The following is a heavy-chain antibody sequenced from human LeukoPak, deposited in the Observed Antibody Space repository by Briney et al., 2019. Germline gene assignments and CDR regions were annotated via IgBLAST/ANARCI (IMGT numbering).Heavy chain of an antibody. CDR1: GYTFTNYA. D-gene: IGHD6-19*01. CDR3: ARGKGWYDWFDP. J-gene: IGHJ5*02. V-gene: IGHV1-3*01. Sequence: ASVEVSCKASGYTFTNYAIHWVRQAPGQRLEWVGWVNAGNGDPRYSQNFRGRVTMTRDTSASTVYMELSSLRSEDTAVYYCARGKGWYDWFDPWGQGTPVIVYS. CDR2: VNAGNGDP.